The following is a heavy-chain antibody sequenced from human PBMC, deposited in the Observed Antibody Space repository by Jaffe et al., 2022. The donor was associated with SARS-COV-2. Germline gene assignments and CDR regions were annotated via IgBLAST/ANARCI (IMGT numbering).Heavy chain of an antibody. Sequence: EVQLLESGGGLVQRGGSLRLSCAASGFTFSSYAMNWVRQAPGKGLEWVSAVSGSGGSTFYAESVKGRFTISRDNKNTLYLQMNSLRAEDTALYYCARARLTASCPGCYGMDVWGQGTTVTVSS. CDR3: ARARLTASCPGCYGMDV. CDR2: VSGSGGST. V-gene: IGHV3-23*01. D-gene: IGHD2-2*01. J-gene: IGHJ6*02. CDR1: GFTFSSYA.